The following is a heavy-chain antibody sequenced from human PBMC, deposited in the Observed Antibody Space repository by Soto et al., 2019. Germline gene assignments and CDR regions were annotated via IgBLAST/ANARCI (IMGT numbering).Heavy chain of an antibody. J-gene: IGHJ4*02. V-gene: IGHV1-69*06. CDR2: TIPAFGTA. D-gene: IGHD1-1*01. Sequence: QVHLVQSGAEGKSPGSAVNVSCPVSGAGDTFSNYGLNWVRQAPGQGLEWMGGTIPAFGTANYAEKFQGRGTITSDTPTTSAYIELSSLRSDDTAVYYCWRHDKTALPPLDSWGQGTLVSVSS. CDR3: WRHDKTALPPLDS. CDR1: GAGDTFSNYG.